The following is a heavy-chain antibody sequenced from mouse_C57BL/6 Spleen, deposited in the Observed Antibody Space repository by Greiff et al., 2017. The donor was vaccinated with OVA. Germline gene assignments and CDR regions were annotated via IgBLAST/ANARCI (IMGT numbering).Heavy chain of an antibody. D-gene: IGHD1-1*01. CDR2: ISSGGSYT. J-gene: IGHJ1*03. Sequence: EVKLVESGGDLVKPGGSLKLSCAASGFTFSSYGMSWVRQTPDKRLEWVATISSGGSYTYYPDSVKGRFTISRDNAKNTLYLQMSSLKSEDTAMYYCASAYGSRGYFDVWGTGTTVTVSS. CDR3: ASAYGSRGYFDV. CDR1: GFTFSSYG. V-gene: IGHV5-6*01.